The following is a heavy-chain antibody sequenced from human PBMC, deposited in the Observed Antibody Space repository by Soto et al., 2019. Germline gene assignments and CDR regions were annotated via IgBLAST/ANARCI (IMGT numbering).Heavy chain of an antibody. J-gene: IGHJ4*02. D-gene: IGHD2-8*01. CDR1: GFNFAKFA. CDR3: AKELEIVLMGNAACHX. CDR2: ISCGGSTT. V-gene: IGHV3-23*01. Sequence: PGGSLRLSCAASGFNFAKFAMNWVRQAPGQGLEWVSSISCGGSTTYYAYSVKVRFTISIDNSSNTVHLQIDSLRAEDTAIYYCAKELEIVLMGNAACHXWGQALPLTVSX.